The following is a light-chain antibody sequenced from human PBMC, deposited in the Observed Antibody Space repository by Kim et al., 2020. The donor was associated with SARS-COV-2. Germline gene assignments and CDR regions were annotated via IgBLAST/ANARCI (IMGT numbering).Light chain of an antibody. CDR3: KQSSNRTRT. CDR2: DAS. V-gene: IGKV3-11*02. J-gene: IGKJ1*01. CDR1: KRVSTY. Sequence: LTPGEPATLSGRASKRVSTYSARYRQKPGQAPMLLIDDASDRATGIPARFSGSGSGRDFTLTISSLEPEDFAVYYCKQSSNRTRTFVQGTTVVIK.